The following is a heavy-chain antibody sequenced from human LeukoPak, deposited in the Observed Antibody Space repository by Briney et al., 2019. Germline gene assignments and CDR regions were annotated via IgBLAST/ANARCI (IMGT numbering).Heavy chain of an antibody. Sequence: PSETLSLTCTVSGGSISSYYWSWIRQPPGKGLEWIGYIYYSGSTNYNPSLKSRVTISVDTSKNQFSLKLSSVTAADTAVYYCAREAPLGSSWYKGGLDYWGQGTLVTVSS. CDR3: AREAPLGSSWYKGGLDY. V-gene: IGHV4-59*01. D-gene: IGHD6-13*01. J-gene: IGHJ4*02. CDR2: IYYSGST. CDR1: GGSISSYY.